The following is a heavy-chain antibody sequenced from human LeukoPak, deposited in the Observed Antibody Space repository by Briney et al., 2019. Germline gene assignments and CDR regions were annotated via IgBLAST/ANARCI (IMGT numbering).Heavy chain of an antibody. CDR3: TTAPWSVFYYYYYGMDV. V-gene: IGHV3-15*01. CDR1: GFTFSNAW. J-gene: IGHJ6*02. Sequence: GGSLRLSCAASGFTFSNAWMSWVSQAPGKGLEWVGRIKSKTDGGTTDYAAPVKGRFTISRDDSKNTLYLQMNSLKTEDTAVYYCTTAPWSVFYYYYYGMDVWGQGTTVTVSS. CDR2: IKSKTDGGTT. D-gene: IGHD2-8*02.